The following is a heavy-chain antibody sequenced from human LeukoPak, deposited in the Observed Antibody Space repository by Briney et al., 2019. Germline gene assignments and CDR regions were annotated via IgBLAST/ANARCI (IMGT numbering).Heavy chain of an antibody. Sequence: GGSLRLSCAVSGFTFSSYWMSWVRQAPGKGLEWVANIKQDGSEKYYVDSVKGRFTISRDNAKNSLYLQMNSLRAEDTAVYYCANVWFGELFSDWGQGTLVTVSS. CDR1: GFTFSSYW. CDR2: IKQDGSEK. CDR3: ANVWFGELFSD. D-gene: IGHD3-10*01. V-gene: IGHV3-7*01. J-gene: IGHJ4*02.